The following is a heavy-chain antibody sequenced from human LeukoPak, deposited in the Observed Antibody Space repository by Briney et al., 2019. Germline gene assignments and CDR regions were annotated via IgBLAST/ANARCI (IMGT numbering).Heavy chain of an antibody. D-gene: IGHD6-19*01. CDR2: INPNSGGI. V-gene: IGHV1-2*02. CDR1: GYTFTGYY. J-gene: IGHJ5*02. CDR3: ARDLVAGTGNWFDP. Sequence: EASVKVSCKASGYTFTGYYMHWVRQAPGQGLEWMGWINPNSGGINYAQKFQGRVTMTRDTSISTAYMELSRLRSDDTAVYYCARDLVAGTGNWFDPWGQGTLVTVSS.